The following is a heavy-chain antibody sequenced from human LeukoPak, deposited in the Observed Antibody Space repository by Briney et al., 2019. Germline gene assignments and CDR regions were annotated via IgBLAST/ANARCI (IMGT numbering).Heavy chain of an antibody. CDR1: GFAFNTYT. Sequence: GGSLRLSCAASGFAFNTYTIHWVRQAPGKGLEWVAAIWYDGSKTSYTDSVKGRFTVSRDISKNTVYLQMNGLKAEDTAVYYCARDDCSTTPCYVYWGQGTLVTVSS. CDR3: ARDDCSTTPCYVY. CDR2: IWYDGSKT. V-gene: IGHV3-33*08. J-gene: IGHJ4*02. D-gene: IGHD2-2*01.